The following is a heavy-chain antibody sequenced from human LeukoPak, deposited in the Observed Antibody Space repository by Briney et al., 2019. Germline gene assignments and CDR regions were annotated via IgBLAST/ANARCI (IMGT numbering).Heavy chain of an antibody. CDR1: GGSISSSSYY. J-gene: IGHJ4*02. V-gene: IGHV4-39*01. D-gene: IGHD2-2*03. Sequence: SGTLSLTCTVSGGSISSSSYYWGWIRQPPGKGLEWIGSIYYSGSTYYNPSLKSRVTISVDTSKNQFSLKLSSVTAADTAVYYCARRDWISQLFDYWGQGTLVTVSS. CDR2: IYYSGST. CDR3: ARRDWISQLFDY.